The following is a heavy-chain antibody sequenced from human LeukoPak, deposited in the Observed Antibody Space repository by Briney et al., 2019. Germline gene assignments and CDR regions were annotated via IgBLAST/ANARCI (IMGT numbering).Heavy chain of an antibody. CDR1: GFTFSSYW. CDR3: ARDRTPSYDYVWGSYRTPWFDP. Sequence: PGGSLRLSCADSGFTFSSYWMSRVRQAPGKGLEWVANIKQDGSEKYYVDSVKGRFTISRDNAKNSLYLQMISLRAEDTAVYYCARDRTPSYDYVWGSYRTPWFDPWGQGTLVTVSS. CDR2: IKQDGSEK. J-gene: IGHJ5*02. V-gene: IGHV3-7*01. D-gene: IGHD3-16*02.